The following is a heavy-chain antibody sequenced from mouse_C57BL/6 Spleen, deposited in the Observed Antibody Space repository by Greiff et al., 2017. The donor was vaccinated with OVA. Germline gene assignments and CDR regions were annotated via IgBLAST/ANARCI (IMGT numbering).Heavy chain of an antibody. CDR2: IYPGSGST. Sequence: QVQLQQPGAELVKPGASVKMSCKASGYTFTSYWITWVKQRPGQGLEWIGDIYPGSGSTNYTETFKSKATLTVDTSSSTAYMQLRSLTSEDSAVYYCAISRQPIYAMDYWGQGTSVTVSS. CDR3: AISRQPIYAMDY. CDR1: GYTFTSYW. D-gene: IGHD3-2*01. J-gene: IGHJ4*01. V-gene: IGHV1-55*01.